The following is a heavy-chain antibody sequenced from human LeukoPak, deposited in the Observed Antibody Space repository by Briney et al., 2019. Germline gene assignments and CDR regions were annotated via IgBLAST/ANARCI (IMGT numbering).Heavy chain of an antibody. V-gene: IGHV4-59*01. CDR3: ARDTYYYGSGSSLDY. J-gene: IGHJ4*02. CDR1: GGSISSYY. Sequence: SETLSLTCTVSGGSISSYYWSWIRQPPGKGLEWIGYIYYSGSTNYNPSLKSRVTISVDTSKNQFSLKLSSVTAADTAVYYCARDTYYYGSGSSLDYWGQGTLVTVSS. D-gene: IGHD3-10*01. CDR2: IYYSGST.